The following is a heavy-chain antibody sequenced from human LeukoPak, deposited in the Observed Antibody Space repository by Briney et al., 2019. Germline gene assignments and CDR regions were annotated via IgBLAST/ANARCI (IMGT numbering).Heavy chain of an antibody. CDR3: ARDTHVTIFGVDDAFDI. CDR1: GGSISSGSYY. J-gene: IGHJ3*02. D-gene: IGHD3-3*01. Sequence: SETLSLTCTVSGGSISSGSYYWSWIRQPAGKGLEWIGRIYTSGSTNYNPSLKSRVTISVDTSKNQFSLKLSSVTAADTAVYYCARDTHVTIFGVDDAFDIWGQETMVTVSS. CDR2: IYTSGST. V-gene: IGHV4-61*02.